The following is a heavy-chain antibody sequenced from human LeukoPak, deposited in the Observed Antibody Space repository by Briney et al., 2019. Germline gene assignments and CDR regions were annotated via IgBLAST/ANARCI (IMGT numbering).Heavy chain of an antibody. CDR3: AKELYCSSPSCAQFDP. D-gene: IGHD2-2*01. V-gene: IGHV3-23*01. CDR2: ISTSGGST. J-gene: IGHJ5*02. Sequence: GGSLRLSCVASGFTFSSYAMNWVRQAPGKGLEWVSVISTSGGSTYYADSVKGRFTISRDNSKNTLYLQMNSLRAEDTAIYYCAKELYCSSPSCAQFDPWGQGTLVTVSS. CDR1: GFTFSSYA.